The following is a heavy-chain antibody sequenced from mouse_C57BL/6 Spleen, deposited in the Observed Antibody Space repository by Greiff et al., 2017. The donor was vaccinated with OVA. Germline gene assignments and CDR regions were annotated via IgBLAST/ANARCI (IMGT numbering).Heavy chain of an antibody. V-gene: IGHV1-42*01. CDR3: ARSEVTMDY. CDR1: GYSFTGYY. D-gene: IGHD2-2*01. J-gene: IGHJ4*01. CDR2: INPSTGGT. Sequence: VHVKQSGPELVKPGASVKISCKASGYSFTGYYMNWVKQSPEKSLEWIGEINPSTGGTTYNQKFKAKATLTVDKSSSTAYMQLKSLTSEDSAVYYCARSEVTMDYWGQGTSVTVSS.